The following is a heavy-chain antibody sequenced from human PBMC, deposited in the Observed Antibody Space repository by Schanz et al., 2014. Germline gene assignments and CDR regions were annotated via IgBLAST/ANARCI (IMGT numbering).Heavy chain of an antibody. CDR3: AKKVPAYNPFDS. CDR1: GFIFGSSV. J-gene: IGHJ4*02. D-gene: IGHD1-1*01. CDR2: ITGASDHI. V-gene: IGHV3-23*01. Sequence: EVQLLESGGGLIQPGGSLRLSCAASGFIFGSSVMAWVRQAPGKGLEWASGITGASDHIDYAESVKGRFTISRDNSKNTLYLQMDSLRAEDTAVYFCAKKVPAYNPFDSWGQGTLVTVSS.